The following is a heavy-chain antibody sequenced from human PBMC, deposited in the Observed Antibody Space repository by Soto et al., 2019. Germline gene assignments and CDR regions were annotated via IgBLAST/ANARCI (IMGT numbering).Heavy chain of an antibody. V-gene: IGHV2-5*02. CDR3: AHGSGWLSDY. Sequence: QITLKESGPTLVKPTQTLTLTCTFSGFSLSSPAVGVNWIRQPPGKALEWLALIYWDDDKQYSPPLRSRLTITKDTSKNQVALTMTNVVPVDTATYYCAHGSGWLSDYWGQGTLVTVSS. D-gene: IGHD6-19*01. CDR1: GFSLSSPAVG. J-gene: IGHJ4*02. CDR2: IYWDDDK.